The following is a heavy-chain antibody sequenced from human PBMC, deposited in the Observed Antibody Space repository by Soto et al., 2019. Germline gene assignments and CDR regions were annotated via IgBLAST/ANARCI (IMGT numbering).Heavy chain of an antibody. CDR1: GGSVSSGSYY. Sequence: PSETLSLTCTVSGGSVSSGSYYWSWIRQPPGKGLEWIGYIYYSGSTNYNPSLKSRVTIPVDTSKNQFSLKLSSVTAADTAVYYCARNPSHYDYVWGSYRDHFDYWGQGTLVTVS. J-gene: IGHJ4*02. D-gene: IGHD3-16*02. CDR3: ARNPSHYDYVWGSYRDHFDY. V-gene: IGHV4-61*01. CDR2: IYYSGST.